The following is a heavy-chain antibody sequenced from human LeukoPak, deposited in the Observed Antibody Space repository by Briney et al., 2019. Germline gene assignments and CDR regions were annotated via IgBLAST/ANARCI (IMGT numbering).Heavy chain of an antibody. Sequence: GGSLRLSCAASGFTFSNAWMSWVRQAPGKGLEWVGRIKSKTDGGTTDYAAPVKGRFTISRDDSKNTLYLQMNSLRTEDTAVYYCTTVSGIQLWPIYYFDYWGQGTLVTVSS. D-gene: IGHD5-18*01. J-gene: IGHJ4*02. CDR3: TTVSGIQLWPIYYFDY. CDR2: IKSKTDGGTT. CDR1: GFTFSNAW. V-gene: IGHV3-15*01.